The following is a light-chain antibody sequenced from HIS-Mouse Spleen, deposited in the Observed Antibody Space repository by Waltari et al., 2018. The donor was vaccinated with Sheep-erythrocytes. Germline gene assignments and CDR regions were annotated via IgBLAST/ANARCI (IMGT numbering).Light chain of an antibody. Sequence: SYELTQPPSVSVSPGQTASITCSGDKLGDKYACWYQQKPGQSPVLVIYQDSKRPSGNPERFSGSNSGTTATLTISGTQAMDEADYYCQAWDSSTVVFGTGTKVTVL. CDR3: QAWDSSTVV. CDR2: QDS. V-gene: IGLV3-1*01. J-gene: IGLJ1*01. CDR1: KLGDKY.